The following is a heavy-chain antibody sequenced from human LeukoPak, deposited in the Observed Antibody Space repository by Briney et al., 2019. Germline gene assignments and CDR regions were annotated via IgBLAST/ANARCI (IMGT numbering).Heavy chain of an antibody. J-gene: IGHJ5*02. CDR1: GGSISSSSYY. Sequence: PSETLSLTCTVSGGSISSSSYYWGWIRQPPGKGLEWIGSIYYSGSTYYNPSLKSRVTISVDTSKNQFSLKLSSVTAADTAVYYCARAGWLGWFDPWGQGALVTVSS. CDR2: IYYSGST. V-gene: IGHV4-39*07. D-gene: IGHD6-19*01. CDR3: ARAGWLGWFDP.